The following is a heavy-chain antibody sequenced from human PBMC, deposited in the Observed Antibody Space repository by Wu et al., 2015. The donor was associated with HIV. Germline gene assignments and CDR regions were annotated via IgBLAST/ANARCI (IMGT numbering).Heavy chain of an antibody. V-gene: IGHV1-69*12. Sequence: QVQLVQSGAEVKKPGSSVKVSCKASGGTFSSYAISWVRQAPGQGLEWMGGIIPIFGTANYAQKFQGRVTITADESTSTAYMELSSLRSEDTAVYYCARFSLVLEMATINYYFDYVGPGNPGPPSP. J-gene: IGHJ4*02. CDR3: ARFSLVLEMATINYYFDY. CDR2: IIPIFGTA. D-gene: IGHD5-24*01. CDR1: GGTFSSYA.